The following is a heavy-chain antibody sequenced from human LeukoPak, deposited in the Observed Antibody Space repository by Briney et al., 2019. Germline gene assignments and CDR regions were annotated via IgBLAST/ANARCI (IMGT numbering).Heavy chain of an antibody. CDR3: ARRAYGDDSFDY. CDR2: ISYDGSNK. V-gene: IGHV3-30*03. CDR1: GLTFSNYG. J-gene: IGHJ4*02. Sequence: GGSLRLSCAASGLTFSNYGLHWVRQAPGKGLEWVAVISYDGSNKYYADSVKGRFTISRDNSKNTLYLQMSSLRDEDTAVYYCARRAYGDDSFDYWGQGTLVTVSS. D-gene: IGHD4-17*01.